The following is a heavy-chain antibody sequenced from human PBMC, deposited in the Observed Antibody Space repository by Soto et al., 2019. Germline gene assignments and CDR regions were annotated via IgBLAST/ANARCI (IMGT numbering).Heavy chain of an antibody. V-gene: IGHV3-30-3*01. D-gene: IGHD2-15*01. J-gene: IGHJ6*02. CDR1: GFTFSSYA. CDR2: ISYDGSNK. CDR3: ARGRAIDCSGGSCYAAGGMDG. Sequence: PGGSLRLSCAASGFTFSSYAMHWVRQAPGKGLEWVAVISYDGSNKYYADSVKGRFTISRDNSKNTLYLQMNSLRAEDTAVYYCARGRAIDCSGGSCYAAGGMDGWGQGTTVTVSS.